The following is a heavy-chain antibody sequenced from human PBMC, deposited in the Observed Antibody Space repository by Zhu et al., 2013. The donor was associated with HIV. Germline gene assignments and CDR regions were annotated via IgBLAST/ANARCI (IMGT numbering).Heavy chain of an antibody. CDR1: GYTFTSYD. V-gene: IGHV1-8*01. D-gene: IGHD3-10*01. Sequence: QVQLVQSGAEVKKPGASVKVSCKASGYTFTSYDINWVRQATGQGLEWMGWMNPNSGNTGYAQKFQGRVTMTRNTSISTAYMELSSLRSEDTAVYYCARRINRFKELLSAYYYYYGMDVWGQGTTVTVSS. CDR2: MNPNSGNT. J-gene: IGHJ6*02. CDR3: ARRINRFKELLSAYYYYYGMDV.